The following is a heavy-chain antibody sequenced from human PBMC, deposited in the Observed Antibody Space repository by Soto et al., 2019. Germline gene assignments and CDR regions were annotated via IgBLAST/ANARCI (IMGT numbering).Heavy chain of an antibody. Sequence: EVQLVESGGGLVQPGGSLRLSCATSGFTSTIYWMNWVRQAPGKGLEWVAHINQHGSETHYVDSVKGRFTISRDNARNSLYLQMNSLRPEDRAVYYCVGSGAISYWGRGTLVTVSS. CDR1: GFTSTIYW. CDR2: INQHGSET. V-gene: IGHV3-7*01. J-gene: IGHJ4*02. D-gene: IGHD2-15*01. CDR3: VGSGAISY.